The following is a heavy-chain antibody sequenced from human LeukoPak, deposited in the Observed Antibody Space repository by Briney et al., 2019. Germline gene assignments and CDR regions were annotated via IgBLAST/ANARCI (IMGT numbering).Heavy chain of an antibody. CDR2: INPSGGST. D-gene: IGHD6-13*01. J-gene: IGHJ4*02. Sequence: ASVEVSCKASGYTFTSYYMHWVRQAPGRGLEWMGIINPSGGSTSYAQKFQGRVTMTRDTSTSTVYMELSSLRSEDTAVYYCAAVNHYQQLPIDYWGQGTLVTVSS. V-gene: IGHV1-46*01. CDR3: AAVNHYQQLPIDY. CDR1: GYTFTSYY.